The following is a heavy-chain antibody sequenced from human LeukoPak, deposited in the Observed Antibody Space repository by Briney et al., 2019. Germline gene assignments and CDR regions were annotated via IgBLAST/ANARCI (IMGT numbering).Heavy chain of an antibody. CDR2: IISISSHI. D-gene: IGHD2-2*01. Sequence: GGSLRLSCAASGFTFSSYSMNWVRQAPGKGLEWVASIISISSHIYYADSVKGRFTISRDNAKHSLYLQMNSLRAEDTAVYYCARTRAPSNGRVLYYMDVWGKGTTVTVSS. CDR3: ARTRAPSNGRVLYYMDV. CDR1: GFTFSSYS. J-gene: IGHJ6*03. V-gene: IGHV3-21*01.